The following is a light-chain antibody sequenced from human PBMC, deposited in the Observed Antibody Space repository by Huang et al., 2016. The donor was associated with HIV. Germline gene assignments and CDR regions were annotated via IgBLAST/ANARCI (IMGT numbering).Light chain of an antibody. Sequence: EIVMTQSPATLSVSPGERATLSCKASQSVSNHLAWFQQKTGQAPRLLIYGAFTRATGVPARFSGSGSGTECTLTISSLQSEDFAVYYCQQYNKWPPYTFGQGTKLEIK. J-gene: IGKJ2*01. CDR3: QQYNKWPPYT. V-gene: IGKV3-15*01. CDR1: QSVSNH. CDR2: GAF.